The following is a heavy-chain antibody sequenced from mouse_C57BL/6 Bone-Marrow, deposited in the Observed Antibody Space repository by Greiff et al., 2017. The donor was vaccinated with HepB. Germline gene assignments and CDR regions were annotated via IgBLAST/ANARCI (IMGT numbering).Heavy chain of an antibody. Sequence: QVQLQQSGAELARPGASVKLSCKASGYTFTSYGISWVKQRTGQGLEWIGEIYPRSGNTYYNEKFKGKATLTADKSSSTAYMELRSLTSEDSAVYFCARGGYYGGDWFAYWGQGTLVTVSA. CDR2: IYPRSGNT. CDR1: GYTFTSYG. CDR3: ARGGYYGGDWFAY. D-gene: IGHD1-1*01. J-gene: IGHJ3*01. V-gene: IGHV1-81*01.